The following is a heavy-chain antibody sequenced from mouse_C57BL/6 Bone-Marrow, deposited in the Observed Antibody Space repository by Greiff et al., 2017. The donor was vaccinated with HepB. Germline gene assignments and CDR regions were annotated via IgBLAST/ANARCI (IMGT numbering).Heavy chain of an antibody. D-gene: IGHD2-1*01. CDR2: IYPRSGNP. J-gene: IGHJ4*01. V-gene: IGHV1-81*01. CDR1: GYTFTSYG. CDR3: APLLWYPMDY. Sequence: QVQLQQSGAELARPGASVKLSCKASGYTFTSYGISWVKQRTGQGLEWIGEIYPRSGNPYYNEKFKGKATLTADKSSSTAYMELRSLTSEDSAVYFCAPLLWYPMDYWGQGTSVTVSS.